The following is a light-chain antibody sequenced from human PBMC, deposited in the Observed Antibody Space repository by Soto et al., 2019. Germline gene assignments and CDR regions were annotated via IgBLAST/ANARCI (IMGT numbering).Light chain of an antibody. V-gene: IGKV3-20*01. CDR2: GES. CDR3: QQYGSSPGT. Sequence: EIVLTQSPGTLSLSPGERATLSCRASQSVSSSYLAWYRQKPGQAPRLLIYGESSRATGIPDRFSGSGSGTEFTLSISRMEPEDFAVYYCQQYGSSPGTVGQGPKVEIK. CDR1: QSVSSSY. J-gene: IGKJ1*01.